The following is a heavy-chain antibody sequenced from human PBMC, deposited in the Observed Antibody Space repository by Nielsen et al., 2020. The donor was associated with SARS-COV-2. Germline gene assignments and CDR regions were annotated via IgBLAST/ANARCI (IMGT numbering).Heavy chain of an antibody. CDR1: GYTFTSFA. V-gene: IGHV1-3*01. J-gene: IGHJ6*02. CDR3: ARERSREYGIDV. D-gene: IGHD1-26*01. Sequence: ASVKVSCKPSGYTFTSFAIHWVRQAPGQSLEWMGWINAGNGNTKYSQKFQGRVTMTRDTSASTAYMELSSLRFEDTAVYYCARERSREYGIDVWGQGTTVTVSS. CDR2: INAGNGNT.